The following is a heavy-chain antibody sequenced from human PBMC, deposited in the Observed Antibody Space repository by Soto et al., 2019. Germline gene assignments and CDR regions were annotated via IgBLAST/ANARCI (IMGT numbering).Heavy chain of an antibody. J-gene: IGHJ4*02. CDR1: GFTFSSYG. CDR3: AKDRGFFLGMTTVTTGVDY. V-gene: IGHV3-30*18. CDR2: ISYDGSNK. Sequence: GGSLRLSCAASGFTFSSYGMHWVRQAPGKGLEWVAVISYDGSNKYYADSVKGRFTISRDNSKNTLYLQMNSLRAEDTAVYYCAKDRGFFLGMTTVTTGVDYWGQGTLVTVSS. D-gene: IGHD4-17*01.